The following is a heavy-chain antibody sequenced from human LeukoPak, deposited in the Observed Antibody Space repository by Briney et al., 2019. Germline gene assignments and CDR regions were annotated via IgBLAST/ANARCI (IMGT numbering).Heavy chain of an antibody. CDR1: GFTFSSYW. CDR2: IKQDGSEK. Sequence: GGSLRLSCAAPGFTFSSYWMSWVRQAPGKGLEWVANIKQDGSEKYYVDSVKGRFTISRDNAKNSLYLQMNSLRAEDTAVYYCASVDYYGSGSYYNGHYFDYWGQGTLVTVSS. D-gene: IGHD3-10*01. J-gene: IGHJ4*02. CDR3: ASVDYYGSGSYYNGHYFDY. V-gene: IGHV3-7*01.